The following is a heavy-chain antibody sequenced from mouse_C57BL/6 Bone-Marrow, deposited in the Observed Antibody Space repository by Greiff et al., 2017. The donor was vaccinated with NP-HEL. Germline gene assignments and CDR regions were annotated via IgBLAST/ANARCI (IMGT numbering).Heavy chain of an antibody. CDR1: GISITTGNYR. CDR3: ARDYYYGSSLWYFDV. V-gene: IGHV3-5*01. Sequence: EVQVVESGPGLVKPSQTVFLTCTVTGISITTGNYRWSWIRQFPGNKLEWIGYIYYSGTITYNPSLTSRTTITRDTPKNQFFLEMNSLTAEDTATYYCARDYYYGSSLWYFDVWGTGTTVTVSS. D-gene: IGHD1-1*01. J-gene: IGHJ1*03. CDR2: IYYSGTI.